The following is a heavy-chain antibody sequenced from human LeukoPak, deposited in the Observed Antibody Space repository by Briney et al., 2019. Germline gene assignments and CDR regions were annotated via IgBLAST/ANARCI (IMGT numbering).Heavy chain of an antibody. CDR1: GYTPTAYY. CDR2: IHPNSAHT. V-gene: IGHV1-2*07. CDR3: ARDLGYCSSAVCYNPSFDS. D-gene: IGHD2-8*01. Sequence: ASVKLSCKVYGYTPTAYYIHWVRQVHGQGIEWMGSIHPNSAHTVYAHKFQDRVTMTRETSISTVYMEMRRLTSDDTAVYYCARDLGYCSSAVCYNPSFDSWGLGTLVTVSS. J-gene: IGHJ4*02.